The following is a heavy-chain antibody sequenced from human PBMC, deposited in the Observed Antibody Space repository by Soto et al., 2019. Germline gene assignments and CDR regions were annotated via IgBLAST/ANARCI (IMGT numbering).Heavy chain of an antibody. CDR2: TYYRSKWYN. J-gene: IGHJ6*02. CDR3: ARVEWELPHYYYYGMDV. Sequence: PSQALSLTCAISGDSVSSYSAAWNWIRQSPSRGLEWLGRTYYRSKWYNDYAVSVKSRITINPDTSKNQFSLQLNSVTPEDTAVYYCARVEWELPHYYYYGMDVWGQGTTVTVSS. V-gene: IGHV6-1*01. CDR1: GDSVSSYSAA. D-gene: IGHD1-26*01.